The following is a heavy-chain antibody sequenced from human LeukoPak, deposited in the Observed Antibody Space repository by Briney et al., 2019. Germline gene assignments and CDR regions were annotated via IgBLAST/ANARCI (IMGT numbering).Heavy chain of an antibody. Sequence: ASVKVSCKASGYIFSGYCMHWVRQAPGQGVEWLGCINPNSGGTNYAQRFLGRVTMTRDTSISTAFMELTRLTSDDTAVYYCARDRQYYGSGSHYLLDYWGQGTLVTVSS. CDR3: ARDRQYYGSGSHYLLDY. V-gene: IGHV1-2*02. CDR1: GYIFSGYC. CDR2: INPNSGGT. J-gene: IGHJ4*02. D-gene: IGHD3-10*01.